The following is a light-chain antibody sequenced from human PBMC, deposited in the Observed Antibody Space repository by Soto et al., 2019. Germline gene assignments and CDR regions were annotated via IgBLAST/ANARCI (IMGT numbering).Light chain of an antibody. CDR3: QQYNNWPLYT. Sequence: EIVMTQSPATLSVSPGERATLSCRASQSVSSYLAWYQQRPGQTPRLLIYGASTRATGIPARFSGSGSGTEFPLPISSLQSEDFAVYYCQQYNNWPLYTFGQGTKLEIK. V-gene: IGKV3-15*01. J-gene: IGKJ2*01. CDR1: QSVSSY. CDR2: GAS.